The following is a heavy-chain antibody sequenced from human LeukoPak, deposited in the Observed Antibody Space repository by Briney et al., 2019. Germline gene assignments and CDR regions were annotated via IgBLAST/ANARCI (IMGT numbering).Heavy chain of an antibody. V-gene: IGHV3-23*01. Sequence: GGSLRLSCAASGFTFSSYAMSWVRQAPGKGLKWVSTINDNGDGTYYADSVKGRFTISRDNSKNTLYLQMNSLRAEDTAVYYCARSPAGNYWGQGTLVTVSS. CDR1: GFTFSSYA. J-gene: IGHJ4*02. CDR3: ARSPAGNY. CDR2: INDNGDGT.